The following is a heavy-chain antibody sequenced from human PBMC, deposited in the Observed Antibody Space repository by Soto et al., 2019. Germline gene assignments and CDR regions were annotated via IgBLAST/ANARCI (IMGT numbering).Heavy chain of an antibody. J-gene: IGHJ4*02. Sequence: APVKLSSKASGYTINSHGIAWARQAHAQGLEWMGGLTGITGNTHYAQKLQGRVTLTADTSTATAYMELWSLRSDDTAVYYCARPSSYGSYYYFDHWGQGTPVTVSS. CDR2: LTGITGNT. D-gene: IGHD1-26*01. CDR3: ARPSSYGSYYYFDH. V-gene: IGHV1-18*04. CDR1: GYTINSHG.